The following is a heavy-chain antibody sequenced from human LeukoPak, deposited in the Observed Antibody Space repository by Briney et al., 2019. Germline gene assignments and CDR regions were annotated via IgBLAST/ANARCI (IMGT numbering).Heavy chain of an antibody. Sequence: ESLKISCKGSGYSFTNYWIGWVRQMPRKGLKWMGIIYPGDSDARYSPSFQGQVTISADKSISTAYLQWSSLKASDTAMYYCARRRDLYSGSYYTFDYWGQGTLVTVSS. V-gene: IGHV5-51*01. J-gene: IGHJ4*02. CDR2: IYPGDSDA. CDR3: ARRRDLYSGSYYTFDY. D-gene: IGHD1-26*01. CDR1: GYSFTNYW.